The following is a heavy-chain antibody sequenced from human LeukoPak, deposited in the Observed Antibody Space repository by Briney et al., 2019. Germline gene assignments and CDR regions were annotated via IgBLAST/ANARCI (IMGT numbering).Heavy chain of an antibody. Sequence: GASVKVSCKASGYTFTSYAMHWVRQAPGQRLEWMGWINAGNGNTKYSQKSQGRVTITRDTSASTAYMELSSLRSEDTAVYYCARPRTLWFGELSLTYWGQGTLVTVSS. D-gene: IGHD3-10*01. CDR1: GYTFTSYA. CDR2: INAGNGNT. J-gene: IGHJ4*02. V-gene: IGHV1-3*01. CDR3: ARPRTLWFGELSLTY.